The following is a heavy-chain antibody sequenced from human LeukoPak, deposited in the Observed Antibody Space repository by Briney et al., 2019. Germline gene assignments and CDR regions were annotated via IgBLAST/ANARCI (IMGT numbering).Heavy chain of an antibody. CDR3: AKGLPPYYDSSGYPFDY. V-gene: IGHV3-74*03. CDR2: ITSDGTST. D-gene: IGHD3-22*01. J-gene: IGHJ4*02. CDR1: GFSFSITW. Sequence: PGGSLRLSCAASGFSFSITWMHWVRQFPGQGLVWVARITSDGTSTSYAESVKGRFTISRDNSKNTLYLQMNSLRAEDTAVYYCAKGLPPYYDSSGYPFDYWGQGTLVTVSS.